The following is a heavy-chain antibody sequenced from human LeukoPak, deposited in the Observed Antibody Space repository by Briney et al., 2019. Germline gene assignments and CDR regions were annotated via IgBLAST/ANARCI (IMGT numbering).Heavy chain of an antibody. J-gene: IGHJ3*02. CDR1: GGSISSGDYY. V-gene: IGHV4-30-4*01. Sequence: SQTLSLTCTVSGGSISSGDYYWSWIRQPPGKGLEWIGYIYCSGSTYYNPSLKSRVTISVDTSKNQFSLKLSSVTAADTAVYYCARDINSGSYADAFDIWGQGTMVTVSS. CDR3: ARDINSGSYADAFDI. CDR2: IYCSGST. D-gene: IGHD1-26*01.